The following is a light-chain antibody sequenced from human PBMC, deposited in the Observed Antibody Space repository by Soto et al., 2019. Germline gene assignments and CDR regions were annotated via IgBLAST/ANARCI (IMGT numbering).Light chain of an antibody. CDR1: QSITNR. Sequence: IQITPFPSTPSSSLGDRITIPFRASQSITNRLAWYQQKPGKAPKVLIYDASNLEYGVPSRFSGSGFGTEFILTISSLQPDDFATYYCQQYNSYSTFGQGTRLEIK. CDR3: QQYNSYST. J-gene: IGKJ5*01. CDR2: DAS. V-gene: IGKV1-5*01.